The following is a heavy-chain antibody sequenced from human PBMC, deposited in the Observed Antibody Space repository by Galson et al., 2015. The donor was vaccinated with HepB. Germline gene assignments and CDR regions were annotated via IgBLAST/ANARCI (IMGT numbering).Heavy chain of an antibody. CDR2: ISSSGSTI. D-gene: IGHD5-18*01. CDR3: AKALAMVTSEAAFDI. J-gene: IGHJ3*02. CDR1: GFTFSDYY. V-gene: IGHV3-11*01. Sequence: SLRLSCAASGFTFSDYYMSWIRQAPGKGLEWVSYISSSGSTIYYADSVKGRFTISRDNAKNSLYLQMNSLRAEDTAVYYCAKALAMVTSEAAFDIWGQGTMVTVSS.